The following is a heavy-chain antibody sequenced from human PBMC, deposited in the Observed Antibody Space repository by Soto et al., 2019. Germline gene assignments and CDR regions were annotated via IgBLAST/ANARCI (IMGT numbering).Heavy chain of an antibody. Sequence: GGSLRLSCAASGFTFSSYGMHWVRQAPGKGLEWVAVISYDGSNKYYADSVKGRFTISRDNSKNTLYLQMNSLRAEDTAVYYCAKHDSGSYGSFDYWGQGTLVTVSS. CDR3: AKHDSGSYGSFDY. CDR2: ISYDGSNK. V-gene: IGHV3-30*18. J-gene: IGHJ4*02. D-gene: IGHD1-26*01. CDR1: GFTFSSYG.